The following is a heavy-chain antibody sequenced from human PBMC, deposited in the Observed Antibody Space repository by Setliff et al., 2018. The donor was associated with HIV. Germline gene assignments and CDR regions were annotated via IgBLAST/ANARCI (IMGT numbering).Heavy chain of an antibody. CDR1: GYSFTTYW. D-gene: IGHD6-19*01. Sequence: GESLKISCKGSGYSFTTYWITWVRQMPGKGLEWMAMIYPDDSDTRYSPSFQGQVTISADKSISTAYLQWSSLKASDTAMYYCAKHLSPGSGWYSKARGMDVWGQGTTVTVSS. V-gene: IGHV5-51*01. CDR3: AKHLSPGSGWYSKARGMDV. J-gene: IGHJ6*02. CDR2: IYPDDSDT.